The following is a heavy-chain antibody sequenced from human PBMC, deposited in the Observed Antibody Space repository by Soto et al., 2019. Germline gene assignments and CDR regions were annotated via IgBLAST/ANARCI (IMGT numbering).Heavy chain of an antibody. CDR3: ARDRTRYCSGGSCYWFDP. Sequence: QVQLVQSGAEVKKPGSSVKVSCKASGGTFSSYAISWVRQAPGQGLEWMGGIIPIFGTANDAQKFQGRVTITADESTSTAYMELSSLRSEDTAVYYCARDRTRYCSGGSCYWFDPWGQGTLVTVSS. D-gene: IGHD2-15*01. J-gene: IGHJ5*02. CDR2: IIPIFGTA. V-gene: IGHV1-69*01. CDR1: GGTFSSYA.